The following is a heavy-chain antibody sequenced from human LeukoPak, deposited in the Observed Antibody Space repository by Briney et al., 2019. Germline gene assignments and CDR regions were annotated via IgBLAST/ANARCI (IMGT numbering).Heavy chain of an antibody. CDR1: GGSFSGYY. V-gene: IGHV4-34*01. Sequence: KTSETLSLTCAVYGGSFSGYYWSWIRQPPGKGLEWIGEINHSGSTNYNPSLKSRVTISVDTSKNQFSLKLSSVTAADTAVYYCARNGYSYGMTYYYYYGMDVWGQGTTVTVSS. J-gene: IGHJ6*02. D-gene: IGHD5-18*01. CDR2: INHSGST. CDR3: ARNGYSYGMTYYYYYGMDV.